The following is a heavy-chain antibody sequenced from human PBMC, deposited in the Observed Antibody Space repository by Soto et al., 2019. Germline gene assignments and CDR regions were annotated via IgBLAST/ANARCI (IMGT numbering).Heavy chain of an antibody. CDR2: ISNTGSTK. J-gene: IGHJ4*02. CDR3: ARDYYGDYILDY. V-gene: IGHV3-11*01. D-gene: IGHD4-17*01. Sequence: QVQLVESVGGLVKPGGSLRLSCVVSGFSFSDYYMSWIRQAPGKGLEWISYISNTGSTKYYADSVKGRFTIYRDNAKNSLYWQTNSLRGEDTAVYYCARDYYGDYILDYWGQGTLVTVSS. CDR1: GFSFSDYY.